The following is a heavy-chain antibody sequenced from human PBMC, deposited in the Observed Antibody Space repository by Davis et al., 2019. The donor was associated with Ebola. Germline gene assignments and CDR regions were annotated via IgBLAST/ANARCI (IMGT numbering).Heavy chain of an antibody. V-gene: IGHV3-48*03. J-gene: IGHJ5*02. CDR1: GFTFSSYE. CDR2: ISSSGSTL. D-gene: IGHD6-19*01. Sequence: GESLKISCAASGFTFSSYEMNWVRQAPGKGLEWVSYISSSGSTLYYADSVKGRFTISRDNAKNSLYLQMNSLRAEDTAVYYCARHRIGYSSGWYYNWFDPWGQGTLVTVSS. CDR3: ARHRIGYSSGWYYNWFDP.